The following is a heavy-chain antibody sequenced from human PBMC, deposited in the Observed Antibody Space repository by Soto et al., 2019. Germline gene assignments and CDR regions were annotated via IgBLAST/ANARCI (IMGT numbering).Heavy chain of an antibody. V-gene: IGHV2-26*01. CDR2: IFSNDEK. CDR3: ARIKVAARVAYYYYGMDV. J-gene: IGHJ6*02. CDR1: GFSLSNARMG. D-gene: IGHD6-6*01. Sequence: GSGPTLVNPTETLTLTCTVSGFSLSNARMGVSWIRQPPGKALEWLAHIFSNDEKSYSTSLKSRLTISKDTSKSQVVLTMTNMDPVDTATYYCARIKVAARVAYYYYGMDVWGQGTTVTVSS.